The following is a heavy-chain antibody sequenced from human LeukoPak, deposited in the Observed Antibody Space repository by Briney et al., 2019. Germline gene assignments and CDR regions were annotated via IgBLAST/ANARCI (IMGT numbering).Heavy chain of an antibody. D-gene: IGHD3-22*01. J-gene: IGHJ4*02. CDR2: ISWNSGSI. CDR1: GFTFDDYA. V-gene: IGHV3-9*01. CDR3: AKSLGDSSGYYEN. Sequence: PGRSLRLSCAASGFTFDDYAMHWVRQAPGKGLEWVSGISWNSGSIGYADSVKDRFTISRDNAKNSLYLQMNSLRAEDTALYYCAKSLGDSSGYYENWGQGTLVTVSS.